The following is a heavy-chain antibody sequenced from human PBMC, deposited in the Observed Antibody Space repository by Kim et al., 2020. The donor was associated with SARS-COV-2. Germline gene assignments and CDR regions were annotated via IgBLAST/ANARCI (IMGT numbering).Heavy chain of an antibody. CDR2: ISYDGSNK. D-gene: IGHD2-15*01. V-gene: IGHV3-30-3*01. J-gene: IGHJ3*02. Sequence: GGSLRLSCAASGFTFSSYAMHWVRQAPGKGLEWVAVISYDGSNKYYADSVKGRFTISRDNSKNTLYLQMNSLRAEDTAVYYCARLHDGSGGSCYQQDAFDNWGQGTMVTVSS. CDR3: ARLHDGSGGSCYQQDAFDN. CDR1: GFTFSSYA.